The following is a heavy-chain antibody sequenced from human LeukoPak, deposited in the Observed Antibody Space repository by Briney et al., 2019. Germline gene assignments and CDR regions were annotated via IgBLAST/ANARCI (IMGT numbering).Heavy chain of an antibody. D-gene: IGHD2-15*01. CDR1: GGSLSSYY. Sequence: SETLSLTCTVSGGSLSSYYSSWIRQPPGKGREWIGYIYYSGSTNYNPSLKSRITISVDTSKNQFSLKLSSVTAADTAVYYCARVSGRRQFDYWGQGTLVTVSA. CDR3: ARVSGRRQFDY. CDR2: IYYSGST. J-gene: IGHJ4*02. V-gene: IGHV4-59*01.